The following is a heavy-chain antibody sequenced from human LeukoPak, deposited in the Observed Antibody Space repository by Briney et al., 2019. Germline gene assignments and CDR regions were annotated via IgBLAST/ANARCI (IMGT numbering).Heavy chain of an antibody. J-gene: IGHJ3*02. CDR1: GFTFSNAW. CDR2: IKSKTDGGTT. CDR3: TTDSWALYTVKDAFDI. V-gene: IGHV3-15*01. Sequence: RGSLRLSCAASGFTFSNAWMSWARQAPGKGLEWVGRIKSKTDGGTTDYAAPVKGRFTISRDDSKNTLYLQMNSLKTEDTAVYYCTTDSWALYTVKDAFDIWGQGTMVTVSS. D-gene: IGHD4-17*01.